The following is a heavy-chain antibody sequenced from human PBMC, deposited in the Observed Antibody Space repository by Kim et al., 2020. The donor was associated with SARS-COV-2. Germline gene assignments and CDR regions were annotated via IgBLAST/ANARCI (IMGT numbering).Heavy chain of an antibody. Sequence: GGSLRLSCAASGFTFSSYSMNWVRQAPGKGLEWVSSISSSRSNIYYADSVKGRFTISRDNAKNSLYLQMNSLRAEDTAVYYCARTIYGDYRISWFEPWGQGTLVTVSS. J-gene: IGHJ5*02. CDR3: ARTIYGDYRISWFEP. D-gene: IGHD4-17*01. CDR1: GFTFSSYS. V-gene: IGHV3-21*01. CDR2: ISSSRSNI.